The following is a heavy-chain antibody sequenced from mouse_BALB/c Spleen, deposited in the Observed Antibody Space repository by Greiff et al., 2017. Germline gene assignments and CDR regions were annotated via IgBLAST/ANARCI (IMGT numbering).Heavy chain of an antibody. V-gene: IGHV5-17*02. CDR3: AREGYGNYEAMDY. D-gene: IGHD2-10*02. CDR1: GFTFSSFG. CDR2: ISSGSSTI. J-gene: IGHJ4*01. Sequence: EVQGVESGGGLVQPGGSRKLSCAASGFTFSSFGMHWVRQAPEKGLEWVAYISSGSSTIYYADTVKGRFTISRDNPKNTLFLQMTSLRSEDTAMYYCAREGYGNYEAMDYWGQGTSVTVSS.